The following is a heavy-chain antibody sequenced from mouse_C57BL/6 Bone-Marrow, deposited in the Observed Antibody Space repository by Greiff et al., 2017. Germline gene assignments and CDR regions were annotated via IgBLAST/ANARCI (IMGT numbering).Heavy chain of an antibody. CDR3: ARVSTVVATKYFDV. D-gene: IGHD1-1*01. CDR1: GYTFNSYW. Sequence: QVQLQQPGAELVKPGASVQLSCKASGYTFNSYWMHWVKQRPGQGLEWIGMIHPNSGSTNYNEKFKSNATLTVDKSSSTAYMQRSILTAEDCAVYYCARVSTVVATKYFDVGGTGTTVTVSS. V-gene: IGHV1-64*01. J-gene: IGHJ1*03. CDR2: IHPNSGST.